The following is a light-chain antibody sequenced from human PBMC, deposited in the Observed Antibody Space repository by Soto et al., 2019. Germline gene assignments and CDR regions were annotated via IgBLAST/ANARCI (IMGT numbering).Light chain of an antibody. Sequence: DIQLTQSPSFLSASVGDRVTMSCRASQGISSYLAWYQQKPGKAPKLLIYAASTLQSGVPSTFSGSGSGTEFTLTINSLQPEDFATSYCQKLNDYPITFGGGTKVEIK. CDR2: AAS. CDR1: QGISSY. CDR3: QKLNDYPIT. J-gene: IGKJ4*01. V-gene: IGKV1-9*01.